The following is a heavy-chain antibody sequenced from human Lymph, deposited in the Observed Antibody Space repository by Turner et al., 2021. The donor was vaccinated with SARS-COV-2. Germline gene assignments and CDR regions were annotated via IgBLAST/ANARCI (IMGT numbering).Heavy chain of an antibody. V-gene: IGHV3-33*01. D-gene: IGHD2-15*01. CDR1: GFTFSSHG. CDR3: AREGDALAGGMDV. Sequence: QVQLGESGGGVVQPGRSLRLSCAASGFTFSSHGMHWVRQAPGKGLEWVAVIWYDGSNKYYADSVKGRFTISRDNSKNTLYLQMNSLRAEDTAVYYCAREGDALAGGMDVWGQGTTVTVSS. J-gene: IGHJ6*02. CDR2: IWYDGSNK.